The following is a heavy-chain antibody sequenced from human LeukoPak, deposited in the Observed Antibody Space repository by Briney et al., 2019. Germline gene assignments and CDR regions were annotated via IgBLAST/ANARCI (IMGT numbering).Heavy chain of an antibody. CDR3: VPPAAGLHRTISTEYFQR. CDR2: ISASGTSI. D-gene: IGHD6-13*01. Sequence: GGSLRLSCAAAGLTFSSYDMYWVRQTPGKGTEWVSYISASGTSIKYADSVKGRFTISRDNAKNLVYLQMDSLRAEDTAVYYCVPPAAGLHRTISTEYFQRWGQGTQVSVSS. V-gene: IGHV3-48*03. J-gene: IGHJ1*01. CDR1: GLTFSSYD.